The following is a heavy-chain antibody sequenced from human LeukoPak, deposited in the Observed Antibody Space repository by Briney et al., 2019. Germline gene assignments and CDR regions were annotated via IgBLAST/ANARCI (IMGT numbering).Heavy chain of an antibody. J-gene: IGHJ4*02. Sequence: GGSLRLSCAASGFTFSTYSMNWVRQAPGKGLEWVSHISSSSNTIYYADSVKGRFTISRDNSKNTLYLQMNSLRAEDTAVYYCASHDIVVVVAATHWGQGTLVTVSS. CDR2: ISSSSNTI. CDR1: GFTFSTYS. CDR3: ASHDIVVVVAATH. D-gene: IGHD2-15*01. V-gene: IGHV3-48*01.